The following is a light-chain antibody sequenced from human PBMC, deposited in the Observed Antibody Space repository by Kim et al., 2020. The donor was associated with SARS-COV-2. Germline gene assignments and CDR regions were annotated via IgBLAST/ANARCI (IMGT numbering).Light chain of an antibody. CDR2: AAS. CDR1: QDNSNY. V-gene: IGKV1-16*02. CDR3: QQYNSYPIT. Sequence: ASVGDRVTISCRAGQDNSNYLAWFQQKAGKAPKSVIYAASTLNSGVPSHFSGSGSGTDFTRTITSLQPEDFATYYCQQYNSYPITFGQGTRLEI. J-gene: IGKJ5*01.